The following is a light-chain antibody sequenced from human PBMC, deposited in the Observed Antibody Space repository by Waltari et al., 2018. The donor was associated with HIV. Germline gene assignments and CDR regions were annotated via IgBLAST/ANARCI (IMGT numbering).Light chain of an antibody. CDR1: TGAVTSGYY. CDR3: LLYYGGAQPYVV. J-gene: IGLJ2*01. Sequence: QTVVTQEPSLTVSPGGTVTLTCASSTGAVTSGYYPNWFQQKPGQAPRELLYSTNNTHAWDPARLSGSLLGGKRALTLSGVQPEDEAEYYCLLYYGGAQPYVVFGGGTKLTVL. CDR2: STN. V-gene: IGLV7-43*01.